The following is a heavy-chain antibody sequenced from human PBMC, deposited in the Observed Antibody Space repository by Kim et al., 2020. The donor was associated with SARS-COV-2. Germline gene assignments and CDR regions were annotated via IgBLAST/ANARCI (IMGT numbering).Heavy chain of an antibody. Sequence: YADSVKGRFTISRDDSKNTLYLQMNSLRADDTAVYYCAKAQYGSSWSFDYWGQGTLVTVSS. CDR3: AKAQYGSSWSFDY. J-gene: IGHJ4*02. V-gene: IGHV3-23*03. D-gene: IGHD6-13*01.